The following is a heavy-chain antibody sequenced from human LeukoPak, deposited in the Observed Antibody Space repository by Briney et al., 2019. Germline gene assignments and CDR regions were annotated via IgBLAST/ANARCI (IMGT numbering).Heavy chain of an antibody. J-gene: IGHJ3*02. CDR1: GFTFSSYA. D-gene: IGHD4-17*01. Sequence: GGSLRLSCAASGFTFSSYAMSWVRQAPGKGLEWVSSISGSGGSTQYADSVQGRFAISRDNSNNTLYLQMNSLRVEDTAMYFCARDPNGDYIGTFDMWGRGTMVSVSS. V-gene: IGHV3-23*01. CDR2: ISGSGGST. CDR3: ARDPNGDYIGTFDM.